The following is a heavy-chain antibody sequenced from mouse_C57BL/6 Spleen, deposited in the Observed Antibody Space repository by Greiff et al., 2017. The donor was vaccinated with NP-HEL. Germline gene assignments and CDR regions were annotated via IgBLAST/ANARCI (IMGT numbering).Heavy chain of an antibody. CDR1: GYTFTDYN. J-gene: IGHJ4*01. D-gene: IGHD2-4*01. CDR3: ARAYYEYSVMDY. CDR2: INPNNGGT. V-gene: IGHV1-18*01. Sequence: EVQLQQSGPELVKPGASVKIPCKASGYTFTDYNMDWVKQSHGKSLEWIGDINPNNGGTIYNQKFKGKATLTVDKSSSTAYMELRSLTSEDTAVYYCARAYYEYSVMDYWGQGTSVTVSS.